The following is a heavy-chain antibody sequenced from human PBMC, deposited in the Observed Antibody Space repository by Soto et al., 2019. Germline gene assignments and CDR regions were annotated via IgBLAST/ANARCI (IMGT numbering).Heavy chain of an antibody. D-gene: IGHD6-19*01. V-gene: IGHV1-3*01. CDR1: GYTFTSYA. CDR3: ARDARRWLVRYYFDY. J-gene: IGHJ4*02. CDR2: INAGNGNT. Sequence: QVQLVQSGAGVKKPGASVKVSCKASGYTFTSYAMHWVRQAPGQRLEWMGWINAGNGNTKYSQKFQGRVTITRDTSASTAYMELSSLRSEDTAVYYCARDARRWLVRYYFDYWGQGTLVTVSS.